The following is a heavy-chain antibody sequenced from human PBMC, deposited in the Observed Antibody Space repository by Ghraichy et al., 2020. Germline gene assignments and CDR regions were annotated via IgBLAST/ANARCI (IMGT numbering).Heavy chain of an antibody. Sequence: GGSLRLSCSASGFTFSTFGMHWVRQAPGKGLEWVAFIRYDGSNNYLGDSVKGRFTISRDNSKNTLFLQMNSLGAEDTALYYCAKDLYNSGFYPTCFDSWGQGTLVTVSS. D-gene: IGHD5-12*01. CDR2: IRYDGSNN. CDR3: AKDLYNSGFYPTCFDS. J-gene: IGHJ4*02. CDR1: GFTFSTFG. V-gene: IGHV3-30*02.